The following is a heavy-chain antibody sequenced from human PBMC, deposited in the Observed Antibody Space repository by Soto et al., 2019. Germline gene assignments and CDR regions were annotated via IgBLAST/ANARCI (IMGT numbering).Heavy chain of an antibody. CDR1: GGTFSSYT. CDR2: IIPILGIA. Sequence: QVQLVHSGAEVKKPGSSVKVSCKASGGTFSSYTISWVRQAPGQGLEWMGRIIPILGIANYAQKFQGRVTITADKSTSTAYMELSSLRSEDTAVYYCARESDDDILTGYAQFDYWGQGTLVTVSS. CDR3: ARESDDDILTGYAQFDY. J-gene: IGHJ4*02. D-gene: IGHD3-9*01. V-gene: IGHV1-69*04.